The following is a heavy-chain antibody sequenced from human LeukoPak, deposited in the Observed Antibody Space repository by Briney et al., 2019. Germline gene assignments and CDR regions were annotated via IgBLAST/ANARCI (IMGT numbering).Heavy chain of an antibody. CDR1: GYTFTGYY. CDR3: ARDAGPRYYYYYMDV. D-gene: IGHD3-10*01. V-gene: IGHV1-18*04. CDR2: ISAYNGNT. J-gene: IGHJ6*03. Sequence: ASVKVSCKASGYTFTGYYMHWVRQAPGQGLEWMGWISAYNGNTNYAQKLQGRVTMTTDTSTSTAYMELRSLRSDDTAVYYCARDAGPRYYYYYMDVWGKGTTVTVSS.